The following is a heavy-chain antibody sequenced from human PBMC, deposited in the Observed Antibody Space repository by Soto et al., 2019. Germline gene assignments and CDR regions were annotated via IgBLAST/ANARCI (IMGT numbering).Heavy chain of an antibody. CDR2: ISGSGGTT. CDR1: GFTFSSYA. Sequence: EVQLLESGGGLVQPGGSLRLSCAASGFTFSSYAMSWVRQAPGKGLEWVSTISGSGGTTYYADSVKGRFTISRDNSKNTLFLQMNSLRAEDTAVYYCAKFAYNWNLGGFWGQGTLVTVSS. D-gene: IGHD1-7*01. CDR3: AKFAYNWNLGGF. V-gene: IGHV3-23*01. J-gene: IGHJ4*02.